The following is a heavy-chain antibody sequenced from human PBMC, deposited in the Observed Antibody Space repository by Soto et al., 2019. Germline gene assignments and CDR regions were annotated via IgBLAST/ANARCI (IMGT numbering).Heavy chain of an antibody. CDR2: INPSGGST. J-gene: IGHJ6*02. CDR1: GYTFTRYY. V-gene: IGHV1-46*01. D-gene: IGHD1-26*01. CDR3: ARGRIVGAISYYYYGMDV. Sequence: ASVKVSCKASGYTFTRYYMHWVRQAPGQGLEWMGIINPSGGSTSYAQKFQGRVTMTRDTSTSTVYMELSSLRSEDTAVYYCARGRIVGAISYYYYGMDVWGQGTTVTVSS.